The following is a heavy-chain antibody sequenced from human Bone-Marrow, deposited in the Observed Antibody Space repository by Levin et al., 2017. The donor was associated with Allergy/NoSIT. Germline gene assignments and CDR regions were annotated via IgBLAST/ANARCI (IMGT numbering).Heavy chain of an antibody. J-gene: IGHJ4*02. CDR3: ARRWGAYEFFDF. CDR1: GYSFTNYW. D-gene: IGHD3-3*01. V-gene: IGHV5-51*01. Sequence: KDGESLKISCEGSGYSFTNYWIGWPPPPPPNPPEWMGTIYPGDSDTKYSPSFQGQVTISADKSISTAYLQWSSLKGLDTAMYYCARRWGAYEFFDFWGQGTLVTVSS. CDR2: IYPGDSDT.